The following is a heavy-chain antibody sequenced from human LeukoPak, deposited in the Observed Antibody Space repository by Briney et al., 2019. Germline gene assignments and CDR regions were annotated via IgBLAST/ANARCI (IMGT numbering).Heavy chain of an antibody. CDR3: AKAGSGWYAPY. CDR2: VRYNGNDK. D-gene: IGHD6-19*01. V-gene: IGHV3-30*02. CDR1: GFTFTAYG. Sequence: GGSLRLSCAASGFTFTAYGMQWVRQAPGKGLEWVAFVRYNGNDKYYADSVKGRFTISRDNSKNTVDLQMDSLRAEDTAVYYCAKAGSGWYAPYWGQGTLVTVS. J-gene: IGHJ4*02.